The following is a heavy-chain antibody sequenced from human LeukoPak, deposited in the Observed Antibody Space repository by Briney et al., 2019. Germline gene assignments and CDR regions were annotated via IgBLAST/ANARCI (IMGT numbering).Heavy chain of an antibody. CDR1: GGSFSGYY. V-gene: IGHV3-7*03. CDR2: IKQDGSEE. Sequence: ETLSLTCAVYGGSFSGYYWSWVRQAPGKGLEWVANIKQDGSEEYYVDSVKGRFTISRDNAKNSLYLQMNSLRAEDTAVYYCARRYFDYWGQGTLVTVSS. J-gene: IGHJ4*02. CDR3: ARRYFDY.